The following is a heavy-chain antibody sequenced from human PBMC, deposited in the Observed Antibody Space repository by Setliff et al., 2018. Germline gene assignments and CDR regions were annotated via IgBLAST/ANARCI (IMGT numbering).Heavy chain of an antibody. J-gene: IGHJ6*03. CDR2: VSGYNGDT. CDR1: GHTLSNYG. D-gene: IGHD3-22*01. Sequence: ASVKVSCKASGHTLSNYGISWVRQAPGQGLEWMGWVSGYNGDTKYAQKFQGRVTMTTDTSRSTAYMELRSLRSDDTAVYYCAREGVDSRSSTDYRYYMDVWGKGTTVTVSS. V-gene: IGHV1-18*04. CDR3: AREGVDSRSSTDYRYYMDV.